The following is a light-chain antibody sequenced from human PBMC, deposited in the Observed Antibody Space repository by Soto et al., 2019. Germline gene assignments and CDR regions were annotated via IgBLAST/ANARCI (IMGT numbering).Light chain of an antibody. CDR3: QHYNNWPHT. Sequence: EIVLTQSPGTLSLSPGERATLSCRASQSVNSNYLAWYQQKPGQAPRLLMYETSTRATGIPDRFSGSGSGADFTLTISRLEPEDFAIYYCQHYNNWPHTFGQGTKVDIK. CDR2: ETS. J-gene: IGKJ2*01. CDR1: QSVNSNY. V-gene: IGKV3-20*01.